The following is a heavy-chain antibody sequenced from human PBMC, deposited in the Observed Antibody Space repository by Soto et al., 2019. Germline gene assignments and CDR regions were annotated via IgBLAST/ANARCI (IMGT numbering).Heavy chain of an antibody. CDR3: ARAVIRPYVMVDY. CDR2: ISYDGSNK. Sequence: QVQLVESGGGVVQPGRSLRLSCAASGFTFSSYAMHWVRQAPGKGLEWVAVISYDGSNKYYADSVKGRFTISRDNSKNTLYLQMNSLRAEDTAVYYCARAVIRPYVMVDYWGQGTLVTVSS. J-gene: IGHJ4*02. V-gene: IGHV3-30-3*01. D-gene: IGHD3-10*02. CDR1: GFTFSSYA.